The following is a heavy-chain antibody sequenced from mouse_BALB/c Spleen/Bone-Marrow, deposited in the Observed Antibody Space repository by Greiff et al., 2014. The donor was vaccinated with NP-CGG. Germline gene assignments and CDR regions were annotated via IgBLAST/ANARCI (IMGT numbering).Heavy chain of an antibody. Sequence: QVQLQQSGPELVKPGASVRISCKASGYTFTSYYIHWVKQRPGQGLEWIGWIYPGNVNTKYNEKFKGKATLTADKSSSTAYMQLSSLTSEDSAVYFCARVDFITTAPDAYWAKGLWSLSLQ. J-gene: IGHJ3*01. D-gene: IGHD1-1*01. CDR3: ARVDFITTAPDAY. V-gene: IGHV1S56*01. CDR1: GYTFTSYY. CDR2: IYPGNVNT.